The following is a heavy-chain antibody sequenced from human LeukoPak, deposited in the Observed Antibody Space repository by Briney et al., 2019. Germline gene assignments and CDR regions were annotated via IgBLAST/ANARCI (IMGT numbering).Heavy chain of an antibody. J-gene: IGHJ4*02. Sequence: GGSLRLSCAASGFTFRGYGMSWVRQAPGKGLEWVSTIRGSGGTTYYADSVKGRFTIARDNARNSLYLQMNSLRAEDTAVYYCARSQDYQYYFDYWGQGTLVTVSS. CDR3: ARSQDYQYYFDY. CDR1: GFTFRGYG. CDR2: IRGSGGTT. D-gene: IGHD4-11*01. V-gene: IGHV3-23*01.